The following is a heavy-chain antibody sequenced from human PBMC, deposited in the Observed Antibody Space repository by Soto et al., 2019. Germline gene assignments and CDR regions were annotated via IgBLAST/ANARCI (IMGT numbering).Heavy chain of an antibody. CDR3: ARGGRGYTKDDVFDV. D-gene: IGHD2-2*02. CDR1: GFTVSRNY. J-gene: IGHJ3*01. V-gene: IGHV3-66*01. Sequence: GGSLRLSCAVTGFTVSRNYINWVRQAPGKGLEWVSVIYSGGDTYYADSVKGRFTISRDNSKNTVYLQMNSLRAEDTAVYYCARGGRGYTKDDVFDVWGQGTMVTVS. CDR2: IYSGGDT.